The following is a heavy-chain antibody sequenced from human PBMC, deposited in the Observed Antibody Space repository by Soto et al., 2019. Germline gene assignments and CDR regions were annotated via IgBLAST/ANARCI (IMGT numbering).Heavy chain of an antibody. CDR1: GGTFSSYA. Sequence: QVQLVQSGAEVQKPGSSVKVSCKASGGTFSSYAISWVRQAPGQGLEWMGGIIPIFGTANYAQKFQGRVTITADESTSTAYMELSSLRAEDTAVYYCARDGRYCSGGSCYSTHYYYYGMDVWGQGTTVTVSS. V-gene: IGHV1-69*01. CDR3: ARDGRYCSGGSCYSTHYYYYGMDV. J-gene: IGHJ6*02. D-gene: IGHD2-15*01. CDR2: IIPIFGTA.